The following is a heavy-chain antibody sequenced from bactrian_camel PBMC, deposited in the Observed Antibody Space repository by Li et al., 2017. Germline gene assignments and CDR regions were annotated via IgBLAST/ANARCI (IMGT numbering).Heavy chain of an antibody. Sequence: HVQLVESGGGLVQPGGSLRISCASSGFTFSSYYMSWVRQAPGKGLEWVSTLKWDGTDTYYADFVKGRFTISKDNAKNTLYLEMNSLKPEDTGMYYCAAECNGGSWDSVLDYFYWGHGTQVTVS. D-gene: IGHD6*01. CDR3: AAECNGGSWDSVLDYFY. J-gene: IGHJ4*01. CDR1: GFTFSSYY. CDR2: LKWDGTDT. V-gene: IGHV3S5*01.